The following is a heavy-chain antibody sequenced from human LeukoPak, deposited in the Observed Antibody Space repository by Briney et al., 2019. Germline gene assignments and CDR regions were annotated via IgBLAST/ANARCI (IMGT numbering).Heavy chain of an antibody. CDR1: GFSFNSYG. J-gene: IGHJ5*02. Sequence: PGGSLRLSCAASGFSFNSYGMNWVRQAPGKGLEWVSGVSGSGRSTYYVDSVKGRFTVSRDNPKNTLFLQMNNLRAEDTALYYCAKDSSVGVAALLNHWGQGTLVTVSS. CDR2: VSGSGRST. D-gene: IGHD3-3*01. CDR3: AKDSSVGVAALLNH. V-gene: IGHV3-23*01.